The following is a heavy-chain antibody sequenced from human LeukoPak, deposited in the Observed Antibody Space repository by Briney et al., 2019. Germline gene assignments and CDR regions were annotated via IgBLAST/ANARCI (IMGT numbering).Heavy chain of an antibody. V-gene: IGHV4-31*03. CDR1: GGSISSGGYY. CDR2: IYYSGST. D-gene: IGHD3-3*01. Sequence: PSETLSLTCTVSGGSISSGGYYWSWLRQHPGKGLEWIGYIYYSGSTYYNPSLKSRATISVDTSKNQFSLKLSSVTAADTAVYYCARSLVTIFGVVVPRYYGMDVWGQGTTVTVSS. J-gene: IGHJ6*02. CDR3: ARSLVTIFGVVVPRYYGMDV.